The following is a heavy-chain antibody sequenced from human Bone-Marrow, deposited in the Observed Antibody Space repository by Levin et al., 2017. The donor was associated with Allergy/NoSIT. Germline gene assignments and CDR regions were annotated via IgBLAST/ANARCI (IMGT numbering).Heavy chain of an antibody. V-gene: IGHV4-34*01. J-gene: IGHJ5*02. Sequence: SETLSLTCAVYGGSLSGYSWTWIRQSPGKGLEWIGEINYSGSVNFNPSLKSRAAMSLDTSKNQFSLTLGSVTAADRAIYYCSRTTSRRGRLPSRKYPWFDPWGQGTLVSVSS. CDR2: INYSGSV. D-gene: IGHD1-1*01. CDR1: GGSLSGYS. CDR3: SRTTSRRGRLPSRKYPWFDP.